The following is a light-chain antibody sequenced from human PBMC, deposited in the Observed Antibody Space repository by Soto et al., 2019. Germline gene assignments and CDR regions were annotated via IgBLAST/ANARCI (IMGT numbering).Light chain of an antibody. CDR1: QSISTY. CDR3: QQSYSTPRT. J-gene: IGKJ1*01. CDR2: AAS. Sequence: DIQMTQSPSSLSAYVGDRVTITCRASQSISTYLNWYQQKPGKAPKLLIYAASSLQSGVPSRFSGRGSGTDFTLTISSLQPEDFATYYCQQSYSTPRTFGQGTKVDIK. V-gene: IGKV1-39*01.